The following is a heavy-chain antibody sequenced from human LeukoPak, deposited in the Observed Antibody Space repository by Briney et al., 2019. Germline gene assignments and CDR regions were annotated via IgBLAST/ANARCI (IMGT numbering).Heavy chain of an antibody. CDR2: ISYDGSNK. D-gene: IGHD3-10*01. J-gene: IGHJ2*01. V-gene: IGHV3-30*04. CDR3: ARDRRISGWYFDL. Sequence: GRSLRLSCAASGFTFSSYAMHWVRQAPGKGPEWVAVISYDGSNKYYADSVKGRFTISRDNSKNTLYLQMNSLRAEDTAVYYCARDRRISGWYFDLWGRGTLVTVSS. CDR1: GFTFSSYA.